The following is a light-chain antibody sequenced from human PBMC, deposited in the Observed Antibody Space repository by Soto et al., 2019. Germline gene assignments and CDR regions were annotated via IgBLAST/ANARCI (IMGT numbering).Light chain of an antibody. V-gene: IGKV1-9*01. CDR1: QGISSY. CDR2: AAS. CDR3: QQLNSYPQNT. Sequence: DIQLTQSPSFLSASVGDRVTITCRASQGISSYLAWYQQKPGKAPKLLIYAASTLQSGVPSRFSGSGSGTEFTLTISSLQPEDFATYYCQQLNSYPQNTFGKGTKLEIK. J-gene: IGKJ2*01.